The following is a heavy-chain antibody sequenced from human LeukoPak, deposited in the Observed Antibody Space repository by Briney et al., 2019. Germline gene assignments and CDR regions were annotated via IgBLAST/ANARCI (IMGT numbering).Heavy chain of an antibody. J-gene: IGHJ4*02. CDR1: GYTFTIYY. Sequence: ASVKVSCKASGYTFTIYYMHWVRQAPGQGLEWLGWISGYNGNTNYAQKVQGRVTMTTDTSTRTAFMVLRSLRSDDTAVYYCARDNSATSDCSSSSCYHFDYWGQGTLVTVSS. V-gene: IGHV1-18*04. CDR3: ARDNSATSDCSSSSCYHFDY. D-gene: IGHD2-15*01. CDR2: ISGYNGNT.